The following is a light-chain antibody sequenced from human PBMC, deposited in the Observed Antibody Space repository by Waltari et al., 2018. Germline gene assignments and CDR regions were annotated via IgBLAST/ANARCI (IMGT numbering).Light chain of an antibody. J-gene: IGKJ1*01. CDR1: QSVSRA. CDR3: QHYVSLPVT. CDR2: GAS. Sequence: EIVLTQSPGTLPLSPGERATLSCRASQSVSRALAWYQQNPGQDPRLLIYGASNRATGIPDRFSGSGSGTDFSLIISRLEPEDFAVYYCQHYVSLPVTFGQGTKVEIK. V-gene: IGKV3-20*01.